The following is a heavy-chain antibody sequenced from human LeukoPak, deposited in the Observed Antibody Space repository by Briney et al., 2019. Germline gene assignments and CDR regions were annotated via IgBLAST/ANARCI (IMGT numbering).Heavy chain of an antibody. CDR1: SVSISSYY. J-gene: IGHJ3*02. D-gene: IGHD6-19*01. CDR2: IYYSGSA. Sequence: SETLSLTCTVSSVSISSYYWTWIRQPPGKGLEWIGYIYYSGSANYNPSLKSRVTISVDTSKNQFSLKLNSVTAADTAVYYCATSIAVALDAFDIWGQGTMVTVSS. CDR3: ATSIAVALDAFDI. V-gene: IGHV4-59*08.